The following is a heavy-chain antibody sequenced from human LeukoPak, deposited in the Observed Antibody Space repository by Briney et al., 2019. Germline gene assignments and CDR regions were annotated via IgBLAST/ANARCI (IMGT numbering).Heavy chain of an antibody. CDR2: IDSSGGHV. J-gene: IGHJ4*02. D-gene: IGHD3-22*01. CDR1: GFTFSSYS. Sequence: GGSLGLSCEASGFTFSSYSMNWVRQAPGQGLEWVSYIDSSGGHVYYVDSVKGRFPTSRDNARDSLYLQMTSLRAEDTAVYYCARAYFDSGAPHDYWGQGTLVSVSS. CDR3: ARAYFDSGAPHDY. V-gene: IGHV3-21*01.